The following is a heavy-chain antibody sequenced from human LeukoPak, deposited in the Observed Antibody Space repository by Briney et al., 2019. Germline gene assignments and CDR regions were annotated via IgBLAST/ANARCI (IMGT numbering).Heavy chain of an antibody. CDR3: ARGEQKAYYYDSSGYLGDY. CDR2: INPHSGGT. V-gene: IGHV1-2*06. CDR1: GYTFTAYY. Sequence: ASVKVSCKASGYTFTAYYMHWVRQAPGQGLEWMGRINPHSGGTNYAQKFQGRVTMTRDTSITTGYMELSRLTSDDTAVYYCARGEQKAYYYDSSGYLGDYWGQGTLVTVSS. D-gene: IGHD3-22*01. J-gene: IGHJ4*02.